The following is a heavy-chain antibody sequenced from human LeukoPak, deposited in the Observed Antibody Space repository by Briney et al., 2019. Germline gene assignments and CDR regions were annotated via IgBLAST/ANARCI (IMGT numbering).Heavy chain of an antibody. V-gene: IGHV1-46*03. CDR2: IDPSGGST. D-gene: IGHD6-13*01. J-gene: IGHJ4*02. Sequence: GASVKVSCKASGYTFTSYFMHWVRQAPGQGLEWMGVIDPSGGSTSYAQKFQGRVTMTRDMSTSTVYMELSSLRSEDTAVYYCASRVRGIAAAAYFDYWGQGTLVTVSS. CDR1: GYTFTSYF. CDR3: ASRVRGIAAAAYFDY.